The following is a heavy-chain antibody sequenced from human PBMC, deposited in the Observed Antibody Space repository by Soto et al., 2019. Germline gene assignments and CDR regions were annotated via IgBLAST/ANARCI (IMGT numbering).Heavy chain of an antibody. CDR2: IGSSSSII. J-gene: IGHJ3*02. V-gene: IGHV3-48*01. CDR1: GVTLWSYS. CDR3: ARDSQYAFDI. Sequence: GGSPRICCAACGVTLWSYSMNWVRQAPGKGLEWVSYIGSSSSIISYADSVKGRFTISRDNAKNSLYLQMNSLRAEDTAVYYCARDSQYAFDIWGQGTMVTVSS.